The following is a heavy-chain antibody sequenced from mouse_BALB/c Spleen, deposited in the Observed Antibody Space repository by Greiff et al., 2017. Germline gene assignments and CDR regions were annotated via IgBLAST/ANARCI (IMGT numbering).Heavy chain of an antibody. CDR3: ARLEGLRWYFDY. Sequence: QVQLQQSGPELVKPGASVRISCKASGYTFTSYYIHWVKQRPGQGLEWIGWIYPGNVNTKYNEKFKGKATLTADKSSSTAYMQLSSLTSEDSAVYFCARLEGLRWYFDYWGQGTTLTVSS. D-gene: IGHD2-4*01. CDR1: GYTFTSYY. CDR2: IYPGNVNT. J-gene: IGHJ2*01. V-gene: IGHV1S56*01.